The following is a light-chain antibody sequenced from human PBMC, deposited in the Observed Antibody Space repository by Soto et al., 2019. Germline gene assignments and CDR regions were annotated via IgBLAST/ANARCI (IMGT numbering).Light chain of an antibody. J-gene: IGKJ1*01. CDR2: GAS. V-gene: IGKV3-20*01. Sequence: DNVLTQSPDTLSLSPGERATLSCRASQSVSSSYLAWYQQKPGQAPRLLIYGASSRATGIPDRFSGSGSGTDFTLTISRLEPEDFAVYYCQQYGDSPWTFGQGTKVDIK. CDR3: QQYGDSPWT. CDR1: QSVSSSY.